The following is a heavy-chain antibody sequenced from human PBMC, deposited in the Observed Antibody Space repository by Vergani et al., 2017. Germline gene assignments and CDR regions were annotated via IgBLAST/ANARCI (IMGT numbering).Heavy chain of an antibody. CDR2: IKHSGST. CDR3: ARHSGSYWGFRY. V-gene: IGHV4-34*01. Sequence: QVQLQQWGAGLLKPSETLSLTCAVYGGSFSGYYWSWIRQPPGKGLEWIGEIKHSGSTNYNPSLKSRVTISVDTSKNQFSLKLSSVTAADTAVYYCARHSGSYWGFRYWGQGTLVTVSS. CDR1: GGSFSGYY. D-gene: IGHD1-26*01. J-gene: IGHJ4*02.